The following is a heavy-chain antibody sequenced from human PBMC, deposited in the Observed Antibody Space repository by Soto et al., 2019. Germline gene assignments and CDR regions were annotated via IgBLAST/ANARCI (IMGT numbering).Heavy chain of an antibody. CDR2: ISYDGGNK. D-gene: IGHD6-6*01. CDR1: GFTFSSYA. J-gene: IGHJ4*02. CDR3: AKDLVGD. V-gene: IGHV3-30*04. Sequence: QVQLVESGGGVVQPGRSLRLSCAASGFTFSSYAMHWVRQAPGKGLEWVAVISYDGGNKYYADSVKGRFTISRDNSKNTLYLQMNSLRAEDTAVYHCAKDLVGDWGQGTLVTVSS.